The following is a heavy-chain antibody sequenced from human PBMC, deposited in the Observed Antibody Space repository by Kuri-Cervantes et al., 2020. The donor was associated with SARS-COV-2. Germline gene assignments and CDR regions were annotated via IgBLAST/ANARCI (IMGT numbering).Heavy chain of an antibody. CDR3: ARGIGIAAAGH. V-gene: IGHV3-23*01. Sequence: GESLKISCAVSGFTFSSFSMNWVRQAPGKGLEWVSGISGSGDNTYYADSVKGRFTISRDNSKKTLYLQMNSLRAEDTAVYYCARGIGIAAAGHWGQGTLVTVSS. D-gene: IGHD6-13*01. J-gene: IGHJ4*02. CDR2: ISGSGDNT. CDR1: GFTFSSFS.